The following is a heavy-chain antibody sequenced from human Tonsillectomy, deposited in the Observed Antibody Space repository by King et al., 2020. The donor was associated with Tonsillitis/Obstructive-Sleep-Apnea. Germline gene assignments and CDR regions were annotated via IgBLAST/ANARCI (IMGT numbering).Heavy chain of an antibody. CDR3: ARRGYYYSSGYPYANWYFDL. V-gene: IGHV4-59*08. CDR1: GGSISSYY. Sequence: VQLQESGPGLVKPSETLSLTCTVSGGSISSYYWSWIRQPPGKGLEWIGYIYYSGSTNYNPSLKSRVTISVDTSKNQFSLKLSSVTAADTAVYYCARRGYYYSSGYPYANWYFDLWGRGTLVTVSS. CDR2: IYYSGST. J-gene: IGHJ2*01. D-gene: IGHD3-22*01.